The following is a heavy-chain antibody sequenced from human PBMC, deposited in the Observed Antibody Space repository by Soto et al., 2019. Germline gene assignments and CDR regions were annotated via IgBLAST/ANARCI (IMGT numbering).Heavy chain of an antibody. V-gene: IGHV3-53*04. Sequence: EVQLVESGGGLVQPGGSLRLSCAASGFSVSSNYMNWVRQAPGKGLEWVSVIYSGGTTYYADSVKGRFTISRQNSKNTLYLQMNSLRDEDTAVYYCARDGGQWLVGGADAFDIWGQGTMVTVSS. CDR1: GFSVSSNY. CDR2: IYSGGTT. CDR3: ARDGGQWLVGGADAFDI. D-gene: IGHD6-19*01. J-gene: IGHJ3*02.